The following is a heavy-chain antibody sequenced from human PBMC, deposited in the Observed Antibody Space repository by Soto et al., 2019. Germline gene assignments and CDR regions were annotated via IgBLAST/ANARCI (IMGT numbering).Heavy chain of an antibody. CDR3: ARVDTAVVADYYYNYGMDV. Sequence: QVQLVESGGGVVQPGRSLRLSCAASGFTFSSYAMHWVRQAPGKGLEWVAVIWSDGSNEYYTDSVRGRFTISRDNSKNTLYLQMNSLRAEDTAVYYCARVDTAVVADYYYNYGMDVWGQGTTVTVSS. CDR2: IWSDGSNE. J-gene: IGHJ6*02. CDR1: GFTFSSYA. V-gene: IGHV3-33*01. D-gene: IGHD5-18*01.